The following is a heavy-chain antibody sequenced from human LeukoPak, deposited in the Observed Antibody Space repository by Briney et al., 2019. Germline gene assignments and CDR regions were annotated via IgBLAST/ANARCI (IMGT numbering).Heavy chain of an antibody. Sequence: PSETLSLTCSVSGGSISKSNHYWGWIRQPPGKGLEWIGFIYYSGSTKYNPSLKSRVTISVDTSKNQFSLKLTSVTAADTAVYYCARYGSGSYSDDHFQHWGQGTLVTVSS. V-gene: IGHV4-61*05. J-gene: IGHJ1*01. CDR1: GGSISKSNHY. CDR2: IYYSGST. CDR3: ARYGSGSYSDDHFQH. D-gene: IGHD3-10*01.